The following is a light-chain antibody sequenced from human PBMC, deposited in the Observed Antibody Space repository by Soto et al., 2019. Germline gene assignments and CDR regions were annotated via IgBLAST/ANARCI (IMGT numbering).Light chain of an antibody. Sequence: DIQMTQSPSSLSASVGDRVTITCRASQAINNYLAWYQQRPGRVPQLLIYAASTLQSGVPSRFSGSGSGTDFALTISSLQPEDVATYYCLQHKTFLTFSGGTRVEIK. CDR3: LQHKTFLT. CDR1: QAINNY. CDR2: AAS. V-gene: IGKV1-27*01. J-gene: IGKJ4*01.